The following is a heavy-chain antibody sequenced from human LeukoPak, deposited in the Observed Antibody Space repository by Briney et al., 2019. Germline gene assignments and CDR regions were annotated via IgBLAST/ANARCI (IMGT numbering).Heavy chain of an antibody. CDR2: ISGSGGST. V-gene: IGHV3-23*01. Sequence: GGSLRLSCAASGFTFSSYAMSWVRQAPGKGLEWVSAISGSGGSTYYADSVKGRFTISRDNSKNTLYLQMNSLRAEDTAVYYCAKDRGPVTIFGVVPKAFDPWGQGTLVTVSS. CDR3: AKDRGPVTIFGVVPKAFDP. J-gene: IGHJ5*02. CDR1: GFTFSSYA. D-gene: IGHD3-3*01.